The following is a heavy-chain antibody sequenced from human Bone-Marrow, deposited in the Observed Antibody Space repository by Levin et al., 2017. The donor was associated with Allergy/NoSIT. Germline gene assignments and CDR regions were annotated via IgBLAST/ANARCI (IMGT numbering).Heavy chain of an antibody. V-gene: IGHV3-53*01. D-gene: IGHD6-6*01. J-gene: IGHJ4*02. Sequence: GGSLRLSCAASGFTVSSNYMSWVRQAPGKGLEWVSVIYSGGSTYYADSVKGRFTISRDNSKNTLYLQMNSLRAEDTAVYYCARVMSGSFSSSDRYFDYWGQGTLVTVSS. CDR1: GFTVSSNY. CDR3: ARVMSGSFSSSDRYFDY. CDR2: IYSGGST.